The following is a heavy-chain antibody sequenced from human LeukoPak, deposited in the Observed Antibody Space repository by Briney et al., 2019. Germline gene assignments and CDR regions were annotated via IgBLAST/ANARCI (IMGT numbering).Heavy chain of an antibody. J-gene: IGHJ3*01. V-gene: IGHV3-48*01. CDR3: AKDQRPCCTDEFDCAINA. CDR2: IGSGGSPT. CDR1: GFTFSSHS. D-gene: IGHD2-8*01. Sequence: PGGSLSLSCDASGFTFSSHSMIWVRQAPGKRLEWVSYIGSGGSPTHYAASVKGRFTISRDNVKNSLYLQMHSLTVEDTAVYYCAKDQRPCCTDEFDCAINAWGQGTLVTVSS.